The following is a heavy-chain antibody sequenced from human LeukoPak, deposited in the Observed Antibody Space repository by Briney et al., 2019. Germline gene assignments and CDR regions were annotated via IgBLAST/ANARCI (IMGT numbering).Heavy chain of an antibody. CDR3: ARDNYHISGYSLGYDY. V-gene: IGHV3-72*01. Sequence: GGSLRLSCAAPGFTFSDHYMDWVRQAPGKGLEWVGRIRNKANSYTTTYAASVKGRITFSRDDSKNSLYLQIYSPKTEDTAVYYCARDNYHISGYSLGYDYWGQGTLVTVSS. CDR2: IRNKANSYTT. CDR1: GFTFSDHY. J-gene: IGHJ4*02. D-gene: IGHD3-22*01.